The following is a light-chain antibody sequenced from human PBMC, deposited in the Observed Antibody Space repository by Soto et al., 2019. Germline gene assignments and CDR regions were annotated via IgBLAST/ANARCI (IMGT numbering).Light chain of an antibody. CDR3: QQYNNWPRT. Sequence: EIVMTQSPATRSVSPGERATLSCRARQSVSNNFAWYRQKPGQAPRLLLYGASTRANGLPARFSGSGSGTEFTLTISSLQSEDFAVYYCQQYNNWPRTFGEGTKVEI. CDR1: QSVSNN. V-gene: IGKV3-15*01. J-gene: IGKJ1*01. CDR2: GAS.